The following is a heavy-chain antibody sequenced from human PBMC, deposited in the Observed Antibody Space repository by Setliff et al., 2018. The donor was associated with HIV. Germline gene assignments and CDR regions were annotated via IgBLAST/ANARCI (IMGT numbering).Heavy chain of an antibody. V-gene: IGHV4-59*08. J-gene: IGHJ2*01. Sequence: SETLSLTCTVSGGSISSYYWSWVRQPPGKGLEWIGYIYYSGSTNYNPSLKSRVTISVDTSKNQFSLKLSSVTAADTAVYYCARRPNWGLFDLWGRGTLVTVSA. CDR1: GGSISSYY. CDR2: IYYSGST. CDR3: ARRPNWGLFDL. D-gene: IGHD7-27*01.